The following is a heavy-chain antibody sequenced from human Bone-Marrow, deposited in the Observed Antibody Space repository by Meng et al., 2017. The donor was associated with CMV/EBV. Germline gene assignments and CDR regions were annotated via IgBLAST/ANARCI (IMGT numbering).Heavy chain of an antibody. J-gene: IGHJ5*02. D-gene: IGHD6-13*01. CDR1: GSTFSTYA. V-gene: IGHV1-69*10. CDR3: AKETRGQQLVLGSWFDP. Sequence: SVKVSCKASGSTFSTYAISWVRQAPGQGPEWMGGIILILGFANYAQKFRGRVTITADRSTSTVYMELSSLTSEDTAVYYCAKETRGQQLVLGSWFDPWGQGTLVTVSS. CDR2: IILILGFA.